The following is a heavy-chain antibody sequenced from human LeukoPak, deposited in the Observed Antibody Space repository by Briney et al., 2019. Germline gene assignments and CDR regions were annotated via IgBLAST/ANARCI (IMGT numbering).Heavy chain of an antibody. J-gene: IGHJ4*02. CDR2: IYSGGST. V-gene: IGHV3-53*01. D-gene: IGHD6-13*01. CDR1: GFTVSSNF. CDR3: ARDAAAQQLVHYFDY. Sequence: PGGSLRLSCAASGFTVSSNFMSWVRQAPGKGLEWVSLIYSGGSTYYADSVKGRFTISRDNSKNTLHLQMNSLRAEDTAVYYCARDAAAQQLVHYFDYWGQGTLVTVSS.